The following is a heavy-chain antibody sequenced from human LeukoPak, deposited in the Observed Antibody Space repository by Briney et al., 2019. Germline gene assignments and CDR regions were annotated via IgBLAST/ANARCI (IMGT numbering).Heavy chain of an antibody. CDR3: ARSGSTGYSLDY. CDR2: IDPSSGDT. D-gene: IGHD3-22*01. Sequence: AASVKVSCKASGYSFTGYFIHWVRQAPGQGLEWMGCIDPSSGDTKYAQKFQGRVSMPRDTSTRTAYMELSRLRSDDTAVYFCARSGSTGYSLDYWGQGTLVTVSS. J-gene: IGHJ4*02. CDR1: GYSFTGYF. V-gene: IGHV1-2*02.